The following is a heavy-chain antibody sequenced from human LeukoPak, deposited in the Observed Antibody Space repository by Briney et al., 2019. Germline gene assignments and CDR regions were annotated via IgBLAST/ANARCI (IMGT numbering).Heavy chain of an antibody. J-gene: IGHJ4*02. V-gene: IGHV4-4*07. D-gene: IGHD3-22*01. Sequence: SETLSLTCTVSGGSISSYYWSWIRQPAGKGLEWIGRIYTSGSTNYNPSLKSRVTMSVDTSKNQFSLKLSSVTAADTAVYYCARGTYYYGSSGYSAYFDYWGQGTLVTVSS. CDR3: ARGTYYYGSSGYSAYFDY. CDR2: IYTSGST. CDR1: GGSISSYY.